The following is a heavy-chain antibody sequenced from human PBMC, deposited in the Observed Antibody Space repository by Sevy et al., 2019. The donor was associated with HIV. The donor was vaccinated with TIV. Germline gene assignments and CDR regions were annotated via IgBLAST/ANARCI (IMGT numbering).Heavy chain of an antibody. CDR2: TSSGSSYI. V-gene: IGHV3-21*01. D-gene: IGHD3-10*01. Sequence: GGSLRLSCAASGFTFSSSTMNWVRQAPGKGLEWVSSTSSGSSYIYYADSVKGRFTIARDNAKNLLYLQMNSLRAEDSAVYHCARDRGVGTSAYGMDVWGQGTTVTVSS. CDR3: ARDRGVGTSAYGMDV. CDR1: GFTFSSST. J-gene: IGHJ6*02.